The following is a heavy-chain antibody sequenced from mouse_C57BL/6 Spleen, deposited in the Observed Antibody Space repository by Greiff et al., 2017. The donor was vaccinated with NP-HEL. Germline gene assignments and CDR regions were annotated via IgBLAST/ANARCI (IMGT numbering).Heavy chain of an antibody. D-gene: IGHD1-1*01. CDR2: INPNNGGT. CDR1: GYTFTDYY. CDR3: ARRGYYYGAWFAY. V-gene: IGHV1-26*01. J-gene: IGHJ3*01. Sequence: VQLQQSGPELVKPGASVKISCKASGYTFTDYYMNWVKQSHGKSLEWIGDINPNNGGTSYNQKFKGKATLTVDKSSSTAYMELRSLTSEDSAVYYCARRGYYYGAWFAYWGQGTLVTVSA.